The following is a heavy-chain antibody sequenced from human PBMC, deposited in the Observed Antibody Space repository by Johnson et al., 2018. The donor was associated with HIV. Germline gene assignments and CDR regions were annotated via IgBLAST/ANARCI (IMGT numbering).Heavy chain of an antibody. V-gene: IGHV3-30-3*01. CDR2: ISYDGSNK. Sequence: QVQLVESGGGVVQPGRSLRLSCAASGFTFSSYAMHWVRQAPGKGLEWVAVISYDGSNKYYADSVKGRFTISSDNSKNTLYLQMNSLRAEDTAVYYCAGAPTYYNFWSGTSGAFDIWGQGTMVTVSS. J-gene: IGHJ3*02. CDR1: GFTFSSYA. D-gene: IGHD3-3*01. CDR3: AGAPTYYNFWSGTSGAFDI.